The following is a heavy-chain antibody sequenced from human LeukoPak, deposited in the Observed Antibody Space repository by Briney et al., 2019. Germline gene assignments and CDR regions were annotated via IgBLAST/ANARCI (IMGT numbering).Heavy chain of an antibody. D-gene: IGHD5-12*01. Sequence: GGSLRLSCAASGFTFSNYAMHWVRQAPGKGLQYVSDISSNGGSTYYADSVKGRFTISRDNSKNTLYLQMNSLRAEDTAVYYCARGPSGYHNTGGQGTLVTVSS. CDR1: GFTFSNYA. V-gene: IGHV3-64*02. J-gene: IGHJ4*02. CDR3: ARGPSGYHNT. CDR2: ISSNGGST.